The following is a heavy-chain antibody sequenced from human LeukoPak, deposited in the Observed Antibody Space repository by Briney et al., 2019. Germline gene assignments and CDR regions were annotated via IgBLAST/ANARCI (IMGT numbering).Heavy chain of an antibody. CDR3: ARDHSVAGEYYYGMDV. CDR1: GFTFSSYE. J-gene: IGHJ6*02. V-gene: IGHV3-48*03. D-gene: IGHD6-19*01. Sequence: GGTLRLSCAASGFTFSSYEMNWVRQAPGKGLEWVSYISSSGSTIYYADSVKGRFTISRDNAKNSLYLQMNSLRAEDTAVYYCARDHSVAGEYYYGMDVWGQGTTVTVSS. CDR2: ISSSGSTI.